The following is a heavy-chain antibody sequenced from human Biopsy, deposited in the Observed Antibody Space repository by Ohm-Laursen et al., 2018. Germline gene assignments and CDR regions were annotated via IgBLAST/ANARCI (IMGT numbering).Heavy chain of an antibody. CDR3: ARNTGWYGDLYYFDY. D-gene: IGHD6-19*01. CDR2: INPSGSTT. J-gene: IGHJ4*02. CDR1: GYSFTSYY. V-gene: IGHV1-46*01. Sequence: ASVKVSCKASGYSFTSYYMHWVRQAPGQGLEWMGMINPSGSTTSYPQIFQGRVTMTRDTSKSTVYMELSSLRSADTAVYFCARNTGWYGDLYYFDYWGQGTLITVSS.